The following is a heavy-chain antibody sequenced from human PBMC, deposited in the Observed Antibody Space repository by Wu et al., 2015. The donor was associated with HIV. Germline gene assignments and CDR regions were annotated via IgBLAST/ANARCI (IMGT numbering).Heavy chain of an antibody. Sequence: QVQLIQSGAEVKKPGASVKVSCKASGYTFTSYGISWVRQAPGQGLEWMGWISAYNGNTNYAQKLQGRVTMTTDTSTSTAYMELRSLRSDDTAVYYCARRYSDFWSGYYNYYYYYMDVWGKGTTVTVSS. J-gene: IGHJ6*03. CDR3: ARRYSDFWSGYYNYYYYYMDV. D-gene: IGHD3-3*01. CDR1: GYTFTSYG. V-gene: IGHV1-18*01. CDR2: ISAYNGNT.